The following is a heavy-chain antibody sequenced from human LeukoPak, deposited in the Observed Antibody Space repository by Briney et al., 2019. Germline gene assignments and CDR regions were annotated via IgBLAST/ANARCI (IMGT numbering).Heavy chain of an antibody. V-gene: IGHV4-59*12. J-gene: IGHJ5*02. D-gene: IGHD6-6*01. CDR2: IYYSGST. Sequence: SETLSLTCTVSGGSISSYYWSWIRQPPGKGLEWIGYIYYSGSTNYNPSLKSRVTISVDTSKNQFSLKLSSVTAADTAVYYCARGQSSSSHWFDPWGQGTLVTVSS. CDR3: ARGQSSSSHWFDP. CDR1: GGSISSYY.